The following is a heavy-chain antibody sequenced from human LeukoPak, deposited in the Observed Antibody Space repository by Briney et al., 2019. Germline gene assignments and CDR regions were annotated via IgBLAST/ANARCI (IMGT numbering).Heavy chain of an antibody. Sequence: GGSLRLSCAASGFTFSSYSMNWVRQAPGKGLEWVSSISSSSSYIYYADSVKGRFTISRDNSKNTLHLQMNSLRAEDTAVYYCAKDARRSSGWYFFDHWGQGTLVTVSS. V-gene: IGHV3-21*04. D-gene: IGHD6-19*01. J-gene: IGHJ4*02. CDR2: ISSSSSYI. CDR1: GFTFSSYS. CDR3: AKDARRSSGWYFFDH.